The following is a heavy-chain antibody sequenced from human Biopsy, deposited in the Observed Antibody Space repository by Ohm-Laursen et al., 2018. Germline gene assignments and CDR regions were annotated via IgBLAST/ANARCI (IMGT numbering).Heavy chain of an antibody. CDR1: GDSIATFNYY. D-gene: IGHD3-10*01. CDR2: IFYSGTT. CDR3: ARIYFYGLGSSDYFFDS. J-gene: IGHJ4*02. V-gene: IGHV4-39*01. Sequence: GTLSLTCSVSGDSIATFNYYWGWVRQPPGKGLEWLATIFYSGTTYFCRTLESRLTISQDTSSNHFSLRLKYVTAADTGVYYCARIYFYGLGSSDYFFDSWGQGTLVTVSS.